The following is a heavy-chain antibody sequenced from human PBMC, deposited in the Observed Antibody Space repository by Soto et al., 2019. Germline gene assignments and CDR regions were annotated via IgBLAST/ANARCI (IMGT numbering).Heavy chain of an antibody. V-gene: IGHV4-59*01. Sequence: SDTLSLTCTVSGASISSSYWSWIRQSPERGLEWIAYVYHTGATNYNPSLKSRVTISLDTSKGQFSLNLTSLTTADTAVYFCARGGNRYSNVASGVGGFDFWGQGSLVTVSS. CDR1: GASISSSY. CDR3: ARGGNRYSNVASGVGGFDF. CDR2: VYHTGAT. D-gene: IGHD5-12*01. J-gene: IGHJ4*02.